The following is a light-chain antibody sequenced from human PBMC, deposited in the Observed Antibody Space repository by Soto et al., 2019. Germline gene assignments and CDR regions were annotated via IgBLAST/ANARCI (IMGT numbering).Light chain of an antibody. V-gene: IGLV3-9*01. CDR3: QVWDSSTV. CDR1: NIGSKN. J-gene: IGLJ2*01. Sequence: SYELTQPLSVSVALGQTARITCGGNNIGSKNVHWYQQKPGQAPVLVIYRDSNRPSGIPERFSGSKSGNTATLSISRAQAGDEADYYCQVWDSSTVFGGGTKLTVL. CDR2: RDS.